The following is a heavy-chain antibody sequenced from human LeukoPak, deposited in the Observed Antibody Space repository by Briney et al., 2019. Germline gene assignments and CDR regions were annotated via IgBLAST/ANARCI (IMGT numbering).Heavy chain of an antibody. J-gene: IGHJ2*01. Sequence: GGSLRLSCAASGFTVSSNYMSWVRQAPGKGLEWVSAISGSGGSTYYADSVKGRFTISRDNSKNTLYLQMNSLRAEDTAVYYCAKDLRHSSGWPNWYFDLWGRGTLVTVSS. D-gene: IGHD6-19*01. CDR2: ISGSGGST. CDR3: AKDLRHSSGWPNWYFDL. CDR1: GFTVSSNY. V-gene: IGHV3-23*01.